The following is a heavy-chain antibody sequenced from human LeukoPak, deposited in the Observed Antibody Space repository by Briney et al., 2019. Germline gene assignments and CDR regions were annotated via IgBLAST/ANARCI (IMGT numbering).Heavy chain of an antibody. CDR1: GFTFSSYG. D-gene: IGHD2-15*01. Sequence: AGGSLRLSCAASGFTFSSYGMHWVRQAPGKGLEWVANIKQDGSEKYYVDSVKGRFTISRDNAKNSLYLQMNSLRAEDTAVYYCARDIEDCSGGSCYSAWFDYWGQGTLVTVSS. CDR2: IKQDGSEK. J-gene: IGHJ4*02. CDR3: ARDIEDCSGGSCYSAWFDY. V-gene: IGHV3-7*03.